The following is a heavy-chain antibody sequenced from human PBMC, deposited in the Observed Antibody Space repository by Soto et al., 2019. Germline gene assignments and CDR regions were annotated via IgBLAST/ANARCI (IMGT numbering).Heavy chain of an antibody. CDR2: IYYSGST. J-gene: IGHJ6*02. V-gene: IGHV4-31*03. D-gene: IGHD1-7*01. Sequence: QVQLQESGPGLVKPSQTLSLTCTVSGGSISSGGYYWSWIRQHPGKGLEWIGYIYYSGSTYYNPSLKIRVTISVDTSKNQFSLKLSSVTAADTAVYYCARVSGTTVYYYGMDVWGQGTTVTVSS. CDR3: ARVSGTTVYYYGMDV. CDR1: GGSISSGGYY.